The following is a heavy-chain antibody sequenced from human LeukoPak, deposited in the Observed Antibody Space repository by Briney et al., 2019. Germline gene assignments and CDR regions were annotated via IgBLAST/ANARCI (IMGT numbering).Heavy chain of an antibody. Sequence: ASVKVSCKASGYTFTGYYVHWVRQAPGQGLEWMGIINPSGGSTSYAQKFQGRVTMTRDMSTSTDYMELSSLRSEDTAVYYCARDWGGRYSGYDMEDWFDPWGQGTLVTVSS. CDR3: ARDWGGRYSGYDMEDWFDP. J-gene: IGHJ5*02. CDR1: GYTFTGYY. CDR2: INPSGGST. D-gene: IGHD5-12*01. V-gene: IGHV1-46*01.